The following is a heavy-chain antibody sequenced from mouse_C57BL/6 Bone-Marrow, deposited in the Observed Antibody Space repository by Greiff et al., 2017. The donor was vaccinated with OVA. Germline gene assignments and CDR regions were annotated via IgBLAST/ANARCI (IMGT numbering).Heavy chain of an antibody. CDR1: GFTFSDYY. CDR2: ISNGGGST. J-gene: IGHJ4*01. V-gene: IGHV5-12*01. Sequence: EVQGVESGGGLVQPGGSLKLSCAASGFTFSDYYMYWVRQTPEKRLEWVAYISNGGGSTYYPDTVKGRFTISRDNAKNTLYLQMSRLKSEDTAMYYCARRLDYWGQGTSVTVSS. CDR3: ARRLDY.